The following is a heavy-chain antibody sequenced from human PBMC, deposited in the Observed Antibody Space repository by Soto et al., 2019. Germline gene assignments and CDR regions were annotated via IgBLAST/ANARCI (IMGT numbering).Heavy chain of an antibody. J-gene: IGHJ6*02. D-gene: IGHD2-21*02. CDR2: IPQDGVDG. V-gene: IGHV3-7*03. Sequence: DVKLVESGGGLVQPGDSLRLSCEVSGFTFSMYSMSWVRQSPGKGLAWVAKIPQDGVDGHYADSVKGRCTISRDNGKNSLYLQLNNLRAEDAAVYYCARDHLILPAHDFFYGSDVWGRGATDTVSS. CDR3: ARDHLILPAHDFFYGSDV. CDR1: GFTFSMYS.